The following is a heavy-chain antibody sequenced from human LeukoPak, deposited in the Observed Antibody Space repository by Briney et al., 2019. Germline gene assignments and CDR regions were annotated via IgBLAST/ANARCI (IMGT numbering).Heavy chain of an antibody. Sequence: GSLRLSCAASGFTFSSYSMNWVRQAPGKGLEWVSYISSSSSTIYYADSVKGRFTISRDDAKNSLYLQMKSLRVEDTAVYYCARRGYHDYSGFDYWGQGTLVTVSS. CDR2: ISSSSSTI. CDR3: ARRGYHDYSGFDY. D-gene: IGHD1-26*01. J-gene: IGHJ4*02. CDR1: GFTFSSYS. V-gene: IGHV3-48*04.